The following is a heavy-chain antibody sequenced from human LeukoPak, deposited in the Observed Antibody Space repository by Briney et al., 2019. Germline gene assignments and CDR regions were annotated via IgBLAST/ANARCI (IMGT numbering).Heavy chain of an antibody. J-gene: IGHJ4*02. Sequence: PGGSLRLSCAASGFTFSSYAMHWVRQAPGKGLEWVAVISYDGSNKYYADSVKGRFTISRDNSKNTLYLQMNSLRAEDTAVYYCARVNIGGEVYDSSGYYYVGFDYWGQGTLVTVSS. CDR2: ISYDGSNK. V-gene: IGHV3-30-3*01. CDR3: ARVNIGGEVYDSSGYYYVGFDY. D-gene: IGHD3-22*01. CDR1: GFTFSSYA.